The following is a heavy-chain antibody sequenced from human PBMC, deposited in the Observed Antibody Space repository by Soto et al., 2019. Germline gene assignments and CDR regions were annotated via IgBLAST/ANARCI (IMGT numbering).Heavy chain of an antibody. CDR1: GGSISSYY. Sequence: LSLTCTVSGGSISSYYWSWIRQPPGKGLEWIGYIYYSGSTNYNPSLKSRVTISVDTSKNQFSLKLSSVTAADTAVYYCARARWLQFPVGPWGQGTLVTVSS. CDR2: IYYSGST. D-gene: IGHD5-12*01. V-gene: IGHV4-59*01. J-gene: IGHJ5*02. CDR3: ARARWLQFPVGP.